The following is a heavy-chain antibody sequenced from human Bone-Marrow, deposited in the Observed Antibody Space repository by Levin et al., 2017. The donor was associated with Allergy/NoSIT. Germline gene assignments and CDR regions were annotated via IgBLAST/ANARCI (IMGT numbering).Heavy chain of an antibody. CDR2: IWFDGSKT. Sequence: GGSLRLSCVASGFTRAGMHWVRQAPGKGLAWVAVIWFDGSKTYYGDSVKGRFTISRDDSENAVYLQMNSLRVEDTAMYYCAREGGEVNWLDPWGQGTLVTVSS. J-gene: IGHJ5*02. CDR3: AREGGEVNWLDP. CDR1: GFTRAG. V-gene: IGHV3-33*01. D-gene: IGHD4-17*01.